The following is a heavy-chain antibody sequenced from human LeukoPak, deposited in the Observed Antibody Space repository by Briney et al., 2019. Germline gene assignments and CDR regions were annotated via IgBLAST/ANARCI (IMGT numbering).Heavy chain of an antibody. V-gene: IGHV3-11*01. Sequence: PGRSLRLSCAASGFTFSDYYMGWIRQAPGKGLEWVSYISSSGSTIYYADSVKGRFTISRDNAKNLLYLQMNSLRAEDTAVYYCTRYCSSTSCYTSPGENFDYWGQGTLVTVSS. CDR2: ISSSGSTI. D-gene: IGHD2-2*02. CDR1: GFTFSDYY. J-gene: IGHJ4*02. CDR3: TRYCSSTSCYTSPGENFDY.